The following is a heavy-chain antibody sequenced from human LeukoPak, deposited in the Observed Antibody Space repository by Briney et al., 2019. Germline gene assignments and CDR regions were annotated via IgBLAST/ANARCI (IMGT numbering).Heavy chain of an antibody. J-gene: IGHJ4*02. V-gene: IGHV3-53*01. Sequence: GGSLRLSCAASGFTVSSNYMSWVRQAPRKGLEWVSVIYSGGSTYYADSVKGRFTISRDNSKNTLYLQMNSLRAEDTAVYYCARDHDSSSWYGYWGQGTLVTVSS. CDR3: ARDHDSSSWYGY. CDR1: GFTVSSNY. CDR2: IYSGGST. D-gene: IGHD6-13*01.